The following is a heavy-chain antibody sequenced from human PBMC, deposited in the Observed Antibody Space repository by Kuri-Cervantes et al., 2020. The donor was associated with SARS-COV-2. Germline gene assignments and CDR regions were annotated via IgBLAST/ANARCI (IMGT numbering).Heavy chain of an antibody. J-gene: IGHJ3*02. CDR1: GFAFSSYA. CDR2: IKQDGSEK. D-gene: IGHD6-19*01. CDR3: AFPISGWYGGAFDI. Sequence: GESLKISCAASGFAFSSYAMSWVRQAPGKGLEWVANIKQDGSEKYYVDSVKSRFTISRDNAKNSLYLRMNSLRAEDTAVYYCAFPISGWYGGAFDIWGQGTMVTVSS. V-gene: IGHV3-7*01.